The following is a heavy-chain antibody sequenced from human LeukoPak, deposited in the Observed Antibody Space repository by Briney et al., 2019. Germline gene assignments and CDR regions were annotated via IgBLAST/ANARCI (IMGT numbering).Heavy chain of an antibody. CDR2: IYYSGST. Sequence: SETLSLTCTVSGGSISSSSHYWGWIRQPPGKGLEWIGSIYYSGSTYYNPSLKSRVTISVDTSKNQFSLKLSSVTAADTAVCYCARARSGIAGFDPWGQGTLVTVSS. CDR3: ARARSGIAGFDP. V-gene: IGHV4-39*07. CDR1: GGSISSSSHY. D-gene: IGHD6-13*01. J-gene: IGHJ5*02.